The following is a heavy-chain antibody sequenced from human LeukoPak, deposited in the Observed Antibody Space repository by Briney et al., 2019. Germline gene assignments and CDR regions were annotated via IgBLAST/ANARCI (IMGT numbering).Heavy chain of an antibody. V-gene: IGHV4-34*01. CDR1: GGSFSGYY. J-gene: IGHJ5*02. CDR3: ARGGYLSSWYLKYNWFDP. D-gene: IGHD6-13*01. Sequence: TSETLSLTCAVYGGSFSGYYWSWIRQPPGKGLEWIGEINHSGSTNYNPSLKSRVTISVDTSKNQFSLKLSSVTAADTAVYYCARGGYLSSWYLKYNWFDPWGQGTLVTVSS. CDR2: INHSGST.